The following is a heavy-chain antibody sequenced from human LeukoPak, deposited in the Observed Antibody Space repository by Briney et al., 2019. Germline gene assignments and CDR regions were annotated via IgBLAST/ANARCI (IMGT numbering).Heavy chain of an antibody. Sequence: GGSLTLSGLASGFTISSNNLSWVRQAPGKGLKWISVIYTGGSTSYADSVKGRFTISRDSSTNTLFLQMNSLRAEDTAVYYCARASTLRTGDAHWGQGTLVTVSS. V-gene: IGHV3-66*01. CDR2: IYTGGST. J-gene: IGHJ4*02. D-gene: IGHD7-27*01. CDR3: ARASTLRTGDAH. CDR1: GFTISSNN.